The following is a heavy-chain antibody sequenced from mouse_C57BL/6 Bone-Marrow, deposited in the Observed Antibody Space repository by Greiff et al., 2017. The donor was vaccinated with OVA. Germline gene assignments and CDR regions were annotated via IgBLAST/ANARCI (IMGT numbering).Heavy chain of an antibody. CDR1: GYTLTSYW. CDR2: IDPSDSST. J-gene: IGHJ3*01. Sequence: QVQLQQPGAELVRPGTSVKLSCKASGYTLTSYWMHWVKQSPGQGLEWLGVIDPSDSSTNYNQKFTGKATLTDDTSSSTAYMQLSSLTSEDSAVYDCAWPLYDDDGVSPAYWGQGTLVTVSA. CDR3: AWPLYDDDGVSPAY. V-gene: IGHV1-59*01. D-gene: IGHD2-4*01.